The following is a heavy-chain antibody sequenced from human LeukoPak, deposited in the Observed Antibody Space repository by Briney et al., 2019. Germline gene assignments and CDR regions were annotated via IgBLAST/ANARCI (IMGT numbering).Heavy chain of an antibody. J-gene: IGHJ4*02. CDR3: ARDMLGYFDS. CDR2: VSSSGTTT. D-gene: IGHD2-15*01. Sequence: GGSLRLFRAASGFSFTNFEMNWVRQAPGEGLEWVAYVSSSGTTTYYADSVKGRFTISRDNAKNSLYLQMNSLRAEDTAVYYCARDMLGYFDSWGQGTLVTVSS. CDR1: GFSFTNFE. V-gene: IGHV3-48*03.